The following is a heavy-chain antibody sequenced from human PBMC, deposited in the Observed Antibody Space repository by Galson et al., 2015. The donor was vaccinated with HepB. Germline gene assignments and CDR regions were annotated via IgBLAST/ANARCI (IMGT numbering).Heavy chain of an antibody. V-gene: IGHV3-48*02. J-gene: IGHJ5*02. CDR2: ISSSSGTI. CDR3: ASSSSSWYPYNWFDP. CDR1: GFTFSSYS. Sequence: SLRLSCAASGFTFSSYSMNWVRQAPGKGLEWVSYISSSSGTIYYADSVKGRFTISRDNAKNSLYLQMNSLRDEDTAVYYCASSSSSWYPYNWFDPWGQGTLVTVSS. D-gene: IGHD6-13*01.